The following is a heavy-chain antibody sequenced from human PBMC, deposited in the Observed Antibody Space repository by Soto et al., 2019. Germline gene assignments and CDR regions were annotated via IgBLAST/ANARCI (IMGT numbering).Heavy chain of an antibody. CDR1: GYTFTSYY. CDR2: INPSGGST. V-gene: IGHV1-46*03. CDR3: ARDQEPSTLYYDYYYMDV. J-gene: IGHJ6*03. Sequence: QVQLVQSRAEVKKPGASVTVSCKASGYTFTSYYIHWVRQAPGQGLEWMGIINPSGGSTSYAQKFQGRVTMTRDTSTSTVYMEVSGLRSEVTAVYYCARDQEPSTLYYDYYYMDVWGKGTTVTVSS.